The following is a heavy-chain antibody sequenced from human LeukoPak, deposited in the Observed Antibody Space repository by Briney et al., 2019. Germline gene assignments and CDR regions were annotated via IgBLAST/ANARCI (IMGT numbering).Heavy chain of an antibody. Sequence: SETLSLTCAVYGGSFSGYYWSWIRQPPRKGLEWIGEINHSGSTNYNPSLKSRVTISVDTSKNQFSLKLSSVTAADTAVYYCASSKRLFYYYGMDVWGKGTTVTVSS. V-gene: IGHV4-34*01. CDR1: GGSFSGYY. D-gene: IGHD3-22*01. CDR2: INHSGST. J-gene: IGHJ6*04. CDR3: ASSKRLFYYYGMDV.